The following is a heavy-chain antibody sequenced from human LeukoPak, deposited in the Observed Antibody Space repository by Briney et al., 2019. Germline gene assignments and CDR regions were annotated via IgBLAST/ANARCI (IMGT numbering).Heavy chain of an antibody. CDR2: ISSSGSTI. CDR3: ARVGFIVGATGLDY. J-gene: IGHJ4*02. CDR1: GFTFSSYE. D-gene: IGHD1-26*01. V-gene: IGHV3-48*03. Sequence: GGSLRLSCAASGFTFSSYEMNWVRQAPGKGLEWVSYISSSGSTIYYADSVKGRFTISRDNAKNSLYLQMNSLRAEDTAVYYCARVGFIVGATGLDYWGQGTLVTVSS.